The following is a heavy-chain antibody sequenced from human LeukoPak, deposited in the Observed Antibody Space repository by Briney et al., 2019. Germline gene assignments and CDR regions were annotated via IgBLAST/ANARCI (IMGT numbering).Heavy chain of an antibody. CDR1: GFTFDDYA. J-gene: IGHJ4*02. Sequence: GRSLRLSCAASGFTFDDYAMHWVRQAPGKGLEWVSAISGSGGSTYYADSVKGRFTISRDNSKNTLYLQMNSLRAEDTAVYYCAKDRGAAAGRAVFDYWGQGTLVTVSS. D-gene: IGHD6-13*01. CDR2: ISGSGGST. V-gene: IGHV3-23*01. CDR3: AKDRGAAAGRAVFDY.